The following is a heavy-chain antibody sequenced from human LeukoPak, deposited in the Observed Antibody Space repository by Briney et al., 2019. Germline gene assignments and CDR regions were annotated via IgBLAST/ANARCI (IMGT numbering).Heavy chain of an antibody. D-gene: IGHD3-10*01. CDR3: ARNLWFGESTDAFNI. J-gene: IGHJ3*02. Sequence: ASVKVSCKASGYTFTGYYMHWVRQAPGQGLEWVGWINPNSGGTNYAQKFQGRVTMTRNTSISTAYMELSSLRSEDTAVYYCARNLWFGESTDAFNIWGQGTMVTVSS. CDR2: INPNSGGT. V-gene: IGHV1-2*02. CDR1: GYTFTGYY.